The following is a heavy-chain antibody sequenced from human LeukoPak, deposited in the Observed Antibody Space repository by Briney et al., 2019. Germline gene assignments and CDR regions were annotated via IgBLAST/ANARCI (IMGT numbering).Heavy chain of an antibody. CDR2: INPNSGGT. J-gene: IGHJ5*02. V-gene: IGHV1-2*02. CDR1: GYTFTGYY. Sequence: ASVKVSCKASGYTFTGYYMHWVRQAPGQGLEWMGWINPNSGGTNYAQKFQGRVTMTRDTSISTAYMELRSPRSDDTAVYYCARWCWKCERPDYYGSGSYYGNWFDPWGQGTLVTVSS. D-gene: IGHD3-10*01. CDR3: ARWCWKCERPDYYGSGSYYGNWFDP.